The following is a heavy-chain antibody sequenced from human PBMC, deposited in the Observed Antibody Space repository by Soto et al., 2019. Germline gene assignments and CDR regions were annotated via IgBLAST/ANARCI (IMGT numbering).Heavy chain of an antibody. J-gene: IGHJ3*02. CDR1: GFTFSDYY. CDR3: ARPSMTGGAAREDAFDI. CDR2: ISSSGSTI. Sequence: GGSLRLSCAASGFTFSDYYMSWIRQAPGKGLEWVSYISSSGSTIYYADSVKGRFTISRDNAKNSLYLQMNSLRAEDTAVYYCARPSMTGGAAREDAFDIWGQGTMVTVSS. D-gene: IGHD6-6*01. V-gene: IGHV3-11*01.